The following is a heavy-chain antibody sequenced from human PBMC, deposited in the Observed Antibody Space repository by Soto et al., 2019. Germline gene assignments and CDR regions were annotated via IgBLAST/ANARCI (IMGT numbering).Heavy chain of an antibody. CDR2: ISHNGDT. V-gene: IGHV4-31*03. CDR1: GGSISNAVYY. J-gene: IGHJ5*02. D-gene: IGHD2-15*01. Sequence: KSSETLSLTCTVSGGSISNAVYYWSWIRQHPGKGLEWIGYISHNGDTYYNPSLKSRLFISVDTSQNQFSLKLTSVTAADTAVYYCARVGAATSWFDPWGQGTLVTVSS. CDR3: ARVGAATSWFDP.